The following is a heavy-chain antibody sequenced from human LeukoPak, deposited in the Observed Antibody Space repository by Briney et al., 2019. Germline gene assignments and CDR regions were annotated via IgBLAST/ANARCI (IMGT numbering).Heavy chain of an antibody. Sequence: GALRLSCAASGFTFSSYAMHWVRQAPGKGLEWVAVISYDGSNKYYADSVKGRFTISRDNSKNTLYLQMNSLRAEDTAVYYCARVGGPGYSSGWFGVYFDYWGQGTLVTVSS. V-gene: IGHV3-30*04. D-gene: IGHD6-19*01. CDR2: ISYDGSNK. J-gene: IGHJ4*02. CDR3: ARVGGPGYSSGWFGVYFDY. CDR1: GFTFSSYA.